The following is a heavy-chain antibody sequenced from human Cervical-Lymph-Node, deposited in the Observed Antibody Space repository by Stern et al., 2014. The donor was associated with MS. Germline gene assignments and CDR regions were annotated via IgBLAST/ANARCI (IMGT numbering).Heavy chain of an antibody. CDR2: GYPDDSDA. CDR3: ARLIEISSLVVGNWFDP. CDR1: GYTFTNYW. D-gene: IGHD3-22*01. J-gene: IGHJ5*02. Sequence: EVQLVESGAVVRKPGESLKISCKGSGYTFTNYWIGWVRQMPGKGLEWMGIGYPDDSDARYNPSFQGQVTISADKSINTAYLQWSSLKASDTAIYYCARLIEISSLVVGNWFDPWGQGTLVTVSS. V-gene: IGHV5-51*03.